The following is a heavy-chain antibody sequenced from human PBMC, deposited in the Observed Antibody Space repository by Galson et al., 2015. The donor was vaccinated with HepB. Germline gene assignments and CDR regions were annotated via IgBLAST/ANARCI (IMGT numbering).Heavy chain of an antibody. D-gene: IGHD3-10*01. CDR3: ARGFHSFDI. V-gene: IGHV3-72*01. Sequence: SLRLSCAASGFTFSDYYMDWVRQAPGKGLEWVGRSRNKPNSYTTEYAASVKARFTVSRDESKNSLFLQMNSLKTEDTAVYFCARGFHSFDIWGQGTMVTVSS. CDR2: SRNKPNSYTT. J-gene: IGHJ3*02. CDR1: GFTFSDYY.